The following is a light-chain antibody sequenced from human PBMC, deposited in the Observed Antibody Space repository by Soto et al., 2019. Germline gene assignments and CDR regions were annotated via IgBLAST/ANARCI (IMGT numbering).Light chain of an antibody. CDR2: KAS. CDR1: QSIGSW. CDR3: QQFNSYTSSWT. V-gene: IGKV1-5*03. J-gene: IGKJ1*01. Sequence: DIQMTQSPAALSASVGDTVTITCRASQSIGSWLAWYQQIPGKAPKLLIYKASTLEFGVPSRFSGSGSGTEFTLSINSLQPEDFATYYSQQFNSYTSSWTFGQGTKVDIK.